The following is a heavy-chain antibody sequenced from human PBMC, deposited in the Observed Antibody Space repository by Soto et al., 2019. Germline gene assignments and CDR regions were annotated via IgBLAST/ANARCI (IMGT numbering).Heavy chain of an antibody. V-gene: IGHV3-9*01. J-gene: IGHJ4*02. CDR1: GFTFDDYA. CDR2: ISWNSGSI. D-gene: IGHD6-6*01. Sequence: SGFTFDDYAMHWVRQAPGKGLEWVSGISWNSGSIGYADSVKGRFTISRDNAKNSLYLQMNSLRAEDTALYYCAKAGYSSSPFDYWGQGTLVTVSS. CDR3: AKAGYSSSPFDY.